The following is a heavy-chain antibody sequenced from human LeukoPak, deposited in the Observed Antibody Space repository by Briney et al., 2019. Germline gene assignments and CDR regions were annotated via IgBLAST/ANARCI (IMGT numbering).Heavy chain of an antibody. CDR1: GGSINTYY. CDR3: ARGANRLDS. CDR2: IYYTGST. Sequence: PSETLSLTCSVSGGSINTYYWSWIRQTPGKGLEWIGFIYYTGSTTYNPSLKSRVTMSVDTSKSQFSLKLTSVTAADTALYYCARGANRLDSWGRGTLVTVSS. V-gene: IGHV4-59*12. J-gene: IGHJ4*02. D-gene: IGHD1-14*01.